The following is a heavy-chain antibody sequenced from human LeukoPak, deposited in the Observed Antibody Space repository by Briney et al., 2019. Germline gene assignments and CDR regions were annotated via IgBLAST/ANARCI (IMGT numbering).Heavy chain of an antibody. Sequence: SSETLSLTCTVSGGSISSYYWSWIRQPPGKGLEWIGEINHSGSTNYNPSLKSRVTISVDTSKNQFSLKLSSVTAADTAVYYCARGSGLFDYWGQGTLVTVSS. CDR3: ARGSGLFDY. CDR1: GGSISSYY. V-gene: IGHV4-34*01. J-gene: IGHJ4*02. CDR2: INHSGST. D-gene: IGHD1-26*01.